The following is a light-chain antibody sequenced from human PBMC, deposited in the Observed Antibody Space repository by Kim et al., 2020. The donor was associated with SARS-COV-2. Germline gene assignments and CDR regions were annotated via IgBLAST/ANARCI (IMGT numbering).Light chain of an antibody. Sequence: GQSITSSCTGASSDVGRYDLVSWYQQLPGKAPKLVIYEVNKRPSGVSNRFSASKTGNTAFLTISGLQAEDEAHYYCCSYAGSYTYVFGTGTKVTVL. CDR3: CSYAGSYTYV. V-gene: IGLV2-23*02. CDR2: EVN. CDR1: SSDVGRYDL. J-gene: IGLJ1*01.